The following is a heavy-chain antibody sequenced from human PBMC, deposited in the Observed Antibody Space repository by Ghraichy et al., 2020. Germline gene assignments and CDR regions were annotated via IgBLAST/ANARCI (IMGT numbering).Heavy chain of an antibody. D-gene: IGHD1-26*01. CDR3: AAELREYFDY. CDR2: ISSSSSTI. J-gene: IGHJ4*02. V-gene: IGHV3-48*02. Sequence: LSLTCAASGFTFSSYSMNWVRQAPGKGLEWVSYISSSSSTIYYADSVKGRFTISRDNAKNSLYLQMNSLRDEDTAVYYCAAELREYFDYWGQGTLVTVSS. CDR1: GFTFSSYS.